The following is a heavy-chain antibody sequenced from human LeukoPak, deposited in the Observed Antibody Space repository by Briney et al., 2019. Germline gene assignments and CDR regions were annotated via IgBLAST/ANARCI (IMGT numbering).Heavy chain of an antibody. V-gene: IGHV4-59*01. Sequence: SETLSLTCTVSGGSISSYYWSWIRQPPGKGLEWIGYIYYSGSTSYNPSLKSRVTISVDTSKNQFSLKLSSVTAADTAVYYCARVGRYSSGWYGMDWGQGTLVTVSS. CDR3: ARVGRYSSGWYGMD. CDR1: GGSISSYY. D-gene: IGHD6-19*01. CDR2: IYYSGST. J-gene: IGHJ4*02.